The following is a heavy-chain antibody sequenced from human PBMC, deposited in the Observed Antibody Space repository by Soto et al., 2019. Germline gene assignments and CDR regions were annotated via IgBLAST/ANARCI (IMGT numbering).Heavy chain of an antibody. CDR1: SGSISSSNW. V-gene: IGHV4-4*02. D-gene: IGHD6-6*01. CDR3: ERGRIAARQVGGSSWFDP. Sequence: QVQLQESGPGLVKPSGTLSLTCAVSSGSISSSNWWSWVRQPPGKGLEWIGEIYHSGGTNYNPSLKSRVTISVDKSKYQLSLKLSSVTAADTAVYYCERGRIAARQVGGSSWFDPWGQGTLVTVSS. J-gene: IGHJ5*02. CDR2: IYHSGGT.